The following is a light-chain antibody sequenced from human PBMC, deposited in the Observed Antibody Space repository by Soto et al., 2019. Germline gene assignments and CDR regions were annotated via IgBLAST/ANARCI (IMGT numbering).Light chain of an antibody. Sequence: DIVLTQSPGTLSLSPGERATLSCRASQSLRRSYLAWYQQKPGQAPRLLIYGASSRSTGIPDRFSGSGSGTDFSLPISRMEPEDFAVYYCQQYDSSTPYTFGQGTNLEIK. J-gene: IGKJ2*01. CDR2: GAS. CDR1: QSLRRSY. V-gene: IGKV3-20*01. CDR3: QQYDSSTPYT.